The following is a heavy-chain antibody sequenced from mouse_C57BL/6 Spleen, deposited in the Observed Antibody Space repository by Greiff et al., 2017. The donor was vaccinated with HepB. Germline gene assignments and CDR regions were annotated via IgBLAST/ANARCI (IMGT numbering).Heavy chain of an antibody. D-gene: IGHD4-1*01. CDR2: ISSGGDYI. J-gene: IGHJ2*01. V-gene: IGHV5-9-1*02. CDR3: TRDPTGLYYFDY. Sequence: EVMLVESGEGLVKPGGSLKLSCAASGFTFSSYAMSWVRQTPEKRLEWVAYISSGGDYIYYADTVKGRFTISRDNARNTLYLQMSSLKSEDTAMYYCTRDPTGLYYFDYWGQGTTLTVSS. CDR1: GFTFSSYA.